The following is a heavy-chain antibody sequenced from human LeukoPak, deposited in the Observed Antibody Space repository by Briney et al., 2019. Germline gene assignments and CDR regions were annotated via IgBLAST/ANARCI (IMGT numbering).Heavy chain of an antibody. CDR1: RFTFSSYA. V-gene: IGHV3-23*01. J-gene: IGHJ5*02. CDR2: ISGSGGST. Sequence: GGSLRLSCAASRFTFSSYAMSWVRQAPGKGLEWVSGISGSGGSTYYADSAKGRFTISRDKSKNTLYLQMNSLRAEDTAIYYCAKLATVTTWYWFDPWGQGTLVTVSS. D-gene: IGHD4-17*01. CDR3: AKLATVTTWYWFDP.